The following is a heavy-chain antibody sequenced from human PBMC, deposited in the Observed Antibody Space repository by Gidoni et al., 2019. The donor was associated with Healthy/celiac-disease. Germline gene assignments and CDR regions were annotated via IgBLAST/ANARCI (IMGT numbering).Heavy chain of an antibody. CDR1: GFTFSSYG. V-gene: IGHV3-30*02. CDR2: IRYDGSNK. CDR3: AKGNPPVFDY. Sequence: QVQLVESGGGVVQPGGSLRLSCAASGFTFSSYGMHWVRQAPGKGLEWVAFIRYDGSNKYYADPVKGRFTISRDNSKNTLYLQMNSLRAEDTAVYYCAKGNPPVFDYWGQGTLVTVSS. J-gene: IGHJ4*02.